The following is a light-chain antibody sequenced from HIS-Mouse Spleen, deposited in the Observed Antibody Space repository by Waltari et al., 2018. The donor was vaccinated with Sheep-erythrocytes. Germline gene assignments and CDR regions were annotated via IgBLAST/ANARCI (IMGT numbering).Light chain of an antibody. V-gene: IGLV2-11*02. Sequence: QSALTQPRSVSGSPGQSVTISCPGTSSDVGGYNYVSWYQQHPGKAPKLMIYEGSKRPSGVSTRFSGSKSGNTASLTISGLQAEDEADYYCCSYAGSSTPWVFGGGTKLTVL. CDR3: CSYAGSSTPWV. CDR1: SSDVGGYNY. J-gene: IGLJ3*02. CDR2: EGS.